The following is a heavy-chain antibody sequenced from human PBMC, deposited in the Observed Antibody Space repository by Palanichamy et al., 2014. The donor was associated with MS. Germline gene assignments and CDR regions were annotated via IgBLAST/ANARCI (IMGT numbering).Heavy chain of an antibody. V-gene: IGHV3-30*18. Sequence: QVQLVESGGGVVQPGRSLRLSCAASGFTFSGYGMHWVRQAPGKGLEWVAVISYDGSNKYYADSVKGRFTISRDNSKNTLYLQMNSLRAEDTAVYYCAKVMWRSSGWLDPPGYWGQGTLVTVSS. CDR2: ISYDGSNK. D-gene: IGHD6-19*01. CDR1: GFTFSGYG. J-gene: IGHJ4*02. CDR3: AKVMWRSSGWLDPPGY.